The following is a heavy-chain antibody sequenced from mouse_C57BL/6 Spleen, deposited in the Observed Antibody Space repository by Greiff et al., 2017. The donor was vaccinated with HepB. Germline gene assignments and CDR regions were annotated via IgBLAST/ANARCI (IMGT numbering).Heavy chain of an antibody. CDR3: TTSGFFAY. V-gene: IGHV14-4*01. J-gene: IGHJ3*01. D-gene: IGHD4-1*01. Sequence: EVQLQQSGAELVRPGASVKLSCTASGFNIKDDYMHWVKQRPEQGLEWIGWIDPENGDTEYASKFQGKATITADTSSNPAYLQLSSLTSEDTAVYYCTTSGFFAYWGQGTLVTVSA. CDR1: GFNIKDDY. CDR2: IDPENGDT.